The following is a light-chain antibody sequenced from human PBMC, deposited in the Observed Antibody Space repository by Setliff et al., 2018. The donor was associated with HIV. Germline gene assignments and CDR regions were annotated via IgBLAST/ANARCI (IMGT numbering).Light chain of an antibody. CDR2: EVS. J-gene: IGLJ1*01. V-gene: IGLV2-14*01. CDR3: SSYTSSGYV. CDR1: SSDVGSYNS. Sequence: QSVLTQPASVSGSPGQSITISCTGTSSDVGSYNSVSWFQQHPGKAPKLMIYEVSDRPSGVSNRFSGSNSGNTASLTISGLQAEDEADYYCSSYTSSGYVYGTGTKVTV.